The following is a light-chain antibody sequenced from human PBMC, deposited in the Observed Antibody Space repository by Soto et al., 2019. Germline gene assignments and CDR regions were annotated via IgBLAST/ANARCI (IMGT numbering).Light chain of an antibody. CDR3: KQYNNWPPYT. CDR2: GAS. Sequence: EIVMTQSPATLSVSPGERATLSCRASQSVSSNLAWYQQKPGQAPRLLIYGASTRATGIPARFSGSGSGTDFTVTHSRLHSEDFAVYYCKQYNNWPPYTFGQGTKLEIK. CDR1: QSVSSN. V-gene: IGKV3-15*01. J-gene: IGKJ2*01.